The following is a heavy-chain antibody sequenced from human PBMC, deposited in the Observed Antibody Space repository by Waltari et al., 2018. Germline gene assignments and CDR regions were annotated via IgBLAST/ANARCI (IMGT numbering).Heavy chain of an antibody. D-gene: IGHD3-10*01. J-gene: IGHJ4*02. CDR3: ARGLWFGELLGY. Sequence: QVQLVQSGAEVKKPGASVKVSCKASGYTFTSYAMHWVRQAPGQRLEWMGWINAGNGNTKYSQKCQGRVTITRDTSASTAYMELSSLRSEDTAVYYCARGLWFGELLGYWGQGTLVTVSS. CDR1: GYTFTSYA. CDR2: INAGNGNT. V-gene: IGHV1-3*01.